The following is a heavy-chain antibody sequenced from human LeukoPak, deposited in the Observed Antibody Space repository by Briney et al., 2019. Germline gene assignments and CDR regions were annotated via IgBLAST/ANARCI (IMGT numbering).Heavy chain of an antibody. CDR1: GDSISNYY. J-gene: IGHJ4*02. CDR3: ATTLGQDY. D-gene: IGHD3-16*01. Sequence: SQTLSLTCTVSGDSISNYYGSWIRQPAGKGLEWIGRIYTSGSTIYNPSLKSRVTMSVDTSKSQFSLKLSSVTAADTAVYYCATTLGQDYWGQGTLVTVSS. V-gene: IGHV4-4*07. CDR2: IYTSGST.